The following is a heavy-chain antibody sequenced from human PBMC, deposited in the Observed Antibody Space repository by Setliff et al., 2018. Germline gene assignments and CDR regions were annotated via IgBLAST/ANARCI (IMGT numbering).Heavy chain of an antibody. CDR1: GGSISSYY. J-gene: IGHJ6*03. V-gene: IGHV4-4*07. Sequence: PSETLSLTCTVSGGSISSYYWSWIRQPAGKGLEWIGRIYTSGSTNYNPSLKIRVTMSVDTSKNQFSLKLSSVTAADTAVYYCARGQRYCSGGSCYYYMDVWGKGTTVTVSS. CDR2: IYTSGST. CDR3: ARGQRYCSGGSCYYYMDV. D-gene: IGHD2-15*01.